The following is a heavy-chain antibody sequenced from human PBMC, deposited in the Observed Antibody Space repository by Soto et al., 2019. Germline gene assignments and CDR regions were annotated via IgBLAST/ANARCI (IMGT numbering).Heavy chain of an antibody. D-gene: IGHD1-26*01. Sequence: QITLKESGPALVKPTQTLTLTCTFSGFSLSTSGVGVGWIRQPPGKALEWLALIYWDDDKRYSPSLKSRLTITKDTSKNQVVLKMTTMDPVDTATYYCAHTHRGSYYPWYFDLWGRGTLVTVSS. CDR1: GFSLSTSGVG. V-gene: IGHV2-5*02. CDR3: AHTHRGSYYPWYFDL. J-gene: IGHJ2*01. CDR2: IYWDDDK.